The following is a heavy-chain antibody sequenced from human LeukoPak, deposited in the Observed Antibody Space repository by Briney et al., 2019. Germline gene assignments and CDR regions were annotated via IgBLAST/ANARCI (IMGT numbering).Heavy chain of an antibody. CDR1: GGSIISYY. CDR2: IYYSGST. CDR3: ARLGGAVATGYVDY. D-gene: IGHD6-19*01. Sequence: SETLSLTCTVSGGSIISYYWSWIRQPPGKGLEWSGYIYYSGSTNYNPSLKCRVTISLDASKNQFSLKLSSVTAADTAVYYCARLGGAVATGYVDYWGQGTLVTVSS. V-gene: IGHV4-59*08. J-gene: IGHJ4*02.